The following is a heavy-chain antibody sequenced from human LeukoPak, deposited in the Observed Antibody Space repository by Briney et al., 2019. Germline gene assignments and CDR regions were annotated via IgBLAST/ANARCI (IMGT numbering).Heavy chain of an antibody. CDR2: IIPIFGTA. J-gene: IGHJ5*02. Sequence: SVKVSCKASGGTFSSYAISWVRQAPGQGLEWMGGIIPIFGTANYAQKFQGRVTITADESTSTAYMELSSLRSEDTAVYYCARDYYDSSGYERKVWFDPWGQGTLVTVSS. V-gene: IGHV1-69*13. CDR1: GGTFSSYA. D-gene: IGHD3-22*01. CDR3: ARDYYDSSGYERKVWFDP.